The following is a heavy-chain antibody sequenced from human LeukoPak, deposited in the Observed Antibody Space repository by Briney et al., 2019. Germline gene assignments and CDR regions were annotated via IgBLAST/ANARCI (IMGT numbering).Heavy chain of an antibody. V-gene: IGHV3-23*01. CDR1: GFTFSSYG. CDR3: AKDLGYDYVWGEGNFYDY. J-gene: IGHJ4*02. CDR2: ISGSGGRT. Sequence: PGGSLRLSCAASGFTFSSYGMSWVRQAPGKGLEWVSAISGSGGRTYYADSVKGRFTISRDNSKNTLFLQMNSLRAEDTAVYYCAKDLGYDYVWGEGNFYDYWGQGTLVTVSS. D-gene: IGHD3-16*01.